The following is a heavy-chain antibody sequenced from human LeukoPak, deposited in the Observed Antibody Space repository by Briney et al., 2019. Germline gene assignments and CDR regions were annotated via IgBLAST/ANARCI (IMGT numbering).Heavy chain of an antibody. CDR1: GFTFSSYW. Sequence: GGSLRLSCAASGFTFSSYWMHWVRQAPGKGLVWVSRINSDGSSTSYADSVKGRFTISRDNAKNTLYLQMNSLRAEDTAVYYCARQEQSFRISSYFDYWGQGTLVNVSS. J-gene: IGHJ4*02. V-gene: IGHV3-74*01. CDR3: ARQEQSFRISSYFDY. D-gene: IGHD6-13*01. CDR2: INSDGSST.